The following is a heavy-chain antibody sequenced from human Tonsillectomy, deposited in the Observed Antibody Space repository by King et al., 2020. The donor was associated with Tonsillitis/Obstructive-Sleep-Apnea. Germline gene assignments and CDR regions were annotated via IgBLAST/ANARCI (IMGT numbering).Heavy chain of an antibody. CDR3: AKMVSVVVVTAIMAFDS. J-gene: IGHJ4*02. CDR2: ISGSGGSS. V-gene: IGHV3-23*04. CDR1: GFTFSSYA. Sequence: VQLVESGGGLVQPGGSLRLSCAASGFTFSSYAMSWVRQAPGKGLEWVSSISGSGGSSYYADSVKGRFTISRDNSKNTLYLQMNSLRAEDTGVYYCAKMVSVVVVTAIMAFDSWGPGTLLIVSS. D-gene: IGHD2-21*02.